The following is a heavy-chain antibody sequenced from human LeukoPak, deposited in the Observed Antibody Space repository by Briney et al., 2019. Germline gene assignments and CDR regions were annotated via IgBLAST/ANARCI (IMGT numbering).Heavy chain of an antibody. CDR2: INHSGGT. CDR1: GGSFSGYY. Sequence: SETLSLTCAVYGGSFSGYYWSWIRQPPGKGLEWIGEINHSGGTNYNPSLKSRVTISVDTSKNQFSLKLSSVTAADTAVYYCARVFTVTTGEDYWGQGTLVTVSS. D-gene: IGHD4-17*01. CDR3: ARVFTVTTGEDY. V-gene: IGHV4-34*01. J-gene: IGHJ4*02.